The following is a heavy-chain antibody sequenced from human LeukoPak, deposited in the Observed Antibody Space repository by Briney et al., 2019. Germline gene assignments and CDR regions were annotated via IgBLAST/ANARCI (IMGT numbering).Heavy chain of an antibody. CDR1: RGTFSNYA. V-gene: IGHV1-69*13. CDR2: IIPKFGTA. Sequence: SVKVSCKASRGTFSNYAISWVRQAPGQGLEWMGGIIPKFGTAIYAQKFQGRVTITEDESTSTAYMELSSLRSEDTAVYYCARDRPGRYCSSNSCYPAPPFDPWGQGTLVTVSS. J-gene: IGHJ5*02. D-gene: IGHD2-2*01. CDR3: ARDRPGRYCSSNSCYPAPPFDP.